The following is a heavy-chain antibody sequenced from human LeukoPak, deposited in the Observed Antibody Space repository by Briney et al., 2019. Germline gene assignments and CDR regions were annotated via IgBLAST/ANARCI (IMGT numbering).Heavy chain of an antibody. Sequence: GASVKVSCKASGYTFTRYDINWVRQATGQGLEWMGWMNPNSGNTGYAQKFQGRVTMTRNTSISTAYMELSSLRSEDTAVYYCARGDNYYYYIDVWGKGTTVTVSS. CDR1: GYTFTRYD. CDR3: ARGDNYYYYIDV. D-gene: IGHD3-9*01. CDR2: MNPNSGNT. V-gene: IGHV1-8*01. J-gene: IGHJ6*03.